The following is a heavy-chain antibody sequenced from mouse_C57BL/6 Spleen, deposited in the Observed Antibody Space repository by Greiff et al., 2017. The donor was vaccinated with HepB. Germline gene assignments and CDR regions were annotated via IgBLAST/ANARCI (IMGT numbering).Heavy chain of an antibody. CDR2: INPSSGYT. V-gene: IGHV1-7*01. Sequence: QVQLQQSGAELAKPGASVKLSCKASGYTFTSYWMHWVKQRPGQGLEWIGYINPSSGYTKYNQKFKDEATLTADKSSSTAYMQLSSLTYEDSAVYYCARSHDFDVWGTGTTVTVSS. J-gene: IGHJ1*03. CDR1: GYTFTSYW. CDR3: ARSHDFDV.